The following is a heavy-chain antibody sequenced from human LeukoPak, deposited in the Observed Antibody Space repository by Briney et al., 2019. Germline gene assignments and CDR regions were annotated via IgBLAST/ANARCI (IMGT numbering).Heavy chain of an antibody. V-gene: IGHV3-30*02. CDR3: AKDQHDYGDY. CDR2: IRHDGINK. CDR1: AFTFTNYG. J-gene: IGHJ4*02. Sequence: GGSLRLSCAASAFTFTNYGMHWVRQAPGKGLEWVASIRHDGINKYYADSVKGRFTISRDNSKNTLYLQMNSLRAEDTAVYYCAKDQHDYGDYWGQGTLVTVSS.